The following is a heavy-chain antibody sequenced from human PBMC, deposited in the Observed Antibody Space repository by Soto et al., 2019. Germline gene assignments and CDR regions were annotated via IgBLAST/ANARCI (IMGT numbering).Heavy chain of an antibody. CDR3: TTDLLWFGELHSMLNWFDP. V-gene: IGHV3-15*07. J-gene: IGHJ5*02. CDR2: IKSKTDGGTT. CDR1: GFTFSNAW. Sequence: EVQLVESGGGLVKPGGSLRLSCAASGFTFSNAWMNWVRQAPGKGLEWVGRIKSKTDGGTTDYAAPVKGRFTISRDDSKNTLYLQMNSLKTEDTAVYYCTTDLLWFGELHSMLNWFDPWGQGTLVTVSS. D-gene: IGHD3-10*01.